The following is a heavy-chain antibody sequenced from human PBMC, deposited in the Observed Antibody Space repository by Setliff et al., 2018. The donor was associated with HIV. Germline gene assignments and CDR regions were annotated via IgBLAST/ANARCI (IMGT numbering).Heavy chain of an antibody. D-gene: IGHD3-3*01. CDR3: TTGSNSFWSGYSKH. CDR1: GFTFSDVW. V-gene: IGHV3-15*01. J-gene: IGHJ4*02. CDR2: IKSKTDGGTT. Sequence: PGGSLRLSCAASGFTFSDVWVNWVRQAPGKGLEWIGRIKSKTDGGTTDYAAPVKGRFTISRDDSKNTLYLRMNSLKSEDTAIYYCTTGSNSFWSGYSKHWGQGALVTVSS.